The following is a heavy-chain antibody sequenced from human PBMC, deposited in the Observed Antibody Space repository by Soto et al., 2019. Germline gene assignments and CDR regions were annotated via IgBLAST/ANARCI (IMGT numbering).Heavy chain of an antibody. CDR3: ARAFCGRTSWHGGNFDY. Sequence: EIQLLESGGDLVQPGGSLRLSCAASGFTFSKNAMSWVRQAPGKGLEWVSAISDGGGSTYYADSVKGRLTISRDNSKNTLYLQMNSLRGEDTALYYWARAFCGRTSWHGGNFDYWGQGTLVTVSS. CDR1: GFTFSKNA. D-gene: IGHD6-13*01. CDR2: ISDGGGST. J-gene: IGHJ4*02. V-gene: IGHV3-23*01.